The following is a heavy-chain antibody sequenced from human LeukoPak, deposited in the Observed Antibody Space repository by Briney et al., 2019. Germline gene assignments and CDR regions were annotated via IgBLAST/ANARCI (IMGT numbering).Heavy chain of an antibody. V-gene: IGHV3-30*18. J-gene: IGHJ2*01. CDR3: AKLSLIVVVPAAPQFDL. CDR2: ISNDGSNK. CDR1: GFTLSRHG. Sequence: RRSLRLSCAASGFTLSRHGMHWVRQAPGKGLEWVAVISNDGSNKYYADSVKGRFTISRDTYKNTLYLQMNSLRPEDTAVYYCAKLSLIVVVPAAPQFDLWGRGTLVTVSS. D-gene: IGHD2-2*01.